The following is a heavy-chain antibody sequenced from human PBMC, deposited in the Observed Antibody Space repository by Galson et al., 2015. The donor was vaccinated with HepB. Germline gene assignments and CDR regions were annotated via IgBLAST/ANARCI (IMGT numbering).Heavy chain of an antibody. CDR2: ISGYNDNT. V-gene: IGHV1-18*01. CDR1: RNTFKNYG. J-gene: IGHJ4*02. Sequence: SVKVSCKASRNTFKNYGITWVRQAPGQGLEWMGWISGYNDNTNYAQNLQGRVTMTTDTSTSTAYLELRSLRSDDTAVYYCARGGMATIGGPTFDYWGQGTLVTVSS. CDR3: ARGGMATIGGPTFDY. D-gene: IGHD5-24*01.